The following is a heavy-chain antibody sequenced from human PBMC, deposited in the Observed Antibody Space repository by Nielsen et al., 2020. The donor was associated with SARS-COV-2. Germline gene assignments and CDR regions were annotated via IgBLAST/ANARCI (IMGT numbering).Heavy chain of an antibody. CDR1: GFTFSSYA. CDR2: ISYDGSNK. D-gene: IGHD6-13*01. J-gene: IGHJ6*02. V-gene: IGHV3-30-3*01. CDR3: ARDRGSSWSLPYYYYYGMDV. Sequence: GESLKISCAASGFTFSSYAMHWVRQAPGKGLEWVAVISYDGSNKYYADSVKGRLTISRDNSKNTLYLQMNSLRAEDTAVYYCARDRGSSWSLPYYYYYGMDVWGQGTTVTVSS.